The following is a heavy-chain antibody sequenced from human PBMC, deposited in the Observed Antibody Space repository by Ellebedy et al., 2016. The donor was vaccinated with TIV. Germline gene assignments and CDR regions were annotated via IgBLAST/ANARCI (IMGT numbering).Heavy chain of an antibody. CDR3: ARLRDALADELDF. D-gene: IGHD6-19*01. Sequence: GESLKISXHTSGYRFSNHWIAWVRQQRGKALEWVGFIYSGDSDTRYSPSFQGQVTISSDKSISTVYLQWSGLKASDTAVSFCARLRDALADELDFWGQGTLVTVSS. CDR1: GYRFSNHW. V-gene: IGHV5-51*01. CDR2: IYSGDSDT. J-gene: IGHJ4*02.